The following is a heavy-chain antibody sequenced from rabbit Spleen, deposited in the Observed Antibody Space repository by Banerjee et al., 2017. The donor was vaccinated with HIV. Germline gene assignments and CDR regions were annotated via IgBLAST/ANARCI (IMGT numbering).Heavy chain of an antibody. CDR3: ARGDYATYGYGGYAYAMGNL. D-gene: IGHD6-1*01. CDR2: IDAVFGTT. CDR1: GFSFNSGYD. J-gene: IGHJ4*01. Sequence: QSLEESGGGLVKPGASLTLTCKASGFSFNSGYDMCWVRQAPGKGLEWIGYIDAVFGTTYYATWVNGRFTISSHNAQNTLFLQLNSLTAADTATYFCARGDYATYGYGGYAYAMGNLWGPGTLVTVS. V-gene: IGHV1S40*01.